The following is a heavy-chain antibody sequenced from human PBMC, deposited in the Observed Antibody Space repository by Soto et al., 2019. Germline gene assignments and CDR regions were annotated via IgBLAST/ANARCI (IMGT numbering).Heavy chain of an antibody. Sequence: GASVKVSRKASGYDFTAYGINWVRQASGQGLEWMGWMNHINGATGSTRRFQGRVSMTRNTATGTDYQELTSLRYDDTAVHYCVRGPNPRVSAGSTPHPCATDVWGQGTMVTVSS. V-gene: IGHV1-8*02. CDR3: VRGPNPRVSAGSTPHPCATDV. CDR2: MNHINGAT. CDR1: GYDFTAYG. J-gene: IGHJ6*02. D-gene: IGHD2-15*01.